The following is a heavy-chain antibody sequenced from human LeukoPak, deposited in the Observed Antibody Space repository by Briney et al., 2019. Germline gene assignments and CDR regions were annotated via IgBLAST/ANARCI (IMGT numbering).Heavy chain of an antibody. CDR1: GDSMRSFS. J-gene: IGHJ5*02. D-gene: IGHD3-10*01. CDR2: IHTSGTT. CDR3: ARGDLYYGAGRNCFGP. Sequence: PSQSLSRTSSVAGDSMRSFSWSFIRQPAGKGLEWIGRIHTSGTTSYSTSRKSRVAMSVDTSKNHTSQRQTSLTAADTAADYSARGDLYYGAGRNCFGPWGQGTLVPVTA. V-gene: IGHV4-4*07.